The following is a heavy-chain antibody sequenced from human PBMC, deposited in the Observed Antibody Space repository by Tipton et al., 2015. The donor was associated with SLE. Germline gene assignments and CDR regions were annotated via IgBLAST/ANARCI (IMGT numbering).Heavy chain of an antibody. V-gene: IGHV4-59*12. CDR3: ARDGGVGDYGDDLAEFFQH. CDR2: IYYSGST. CDR1: GGSISSYY. D-gene: IGHD4-17*01. J-gene: IGHJ1*01. Sequence: TLSLTCTVSGGSISSYYWSWIRQPPGRGLEWIGYIYYSGSTNYNPSLKSRVTISVDTSKNQFPLRLSSVTAADTAVYYCARDGGVGDYGDDLAEFFQHWGQGTLVAVSS.